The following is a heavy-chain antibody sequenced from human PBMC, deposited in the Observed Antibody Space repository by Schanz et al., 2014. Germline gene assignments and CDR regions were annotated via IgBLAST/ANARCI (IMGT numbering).Heavy chain of an antibody. Sequence: EVQLVESGGGLVQPRGSLRLSCAASEFSFSSFGMNWVRQAPGKGLEWVSYISSSSSTIYYADSVKGRFTISRDNSRKTLYLQMNSLRADDTAVYYCAKDAAYYDSVIFPDHWGQGTLVTVSS. CDR1: EFSFSSFG. CDR2: ISSSSSTI. D-gene: IGHD3-22*01. J-gene: IGHJ4*02. V-gene: IGHV3-48*01. CDR3: AKDAAYYDSVIFPDH.